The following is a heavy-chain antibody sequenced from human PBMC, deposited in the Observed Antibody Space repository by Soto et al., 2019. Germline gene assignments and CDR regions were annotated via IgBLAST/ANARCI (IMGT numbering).Heavy chain of an antibody. V-gene: IGHV4-34*01. J-gene: IGHJ4*02. Sequence: SETLSLTCAVYGGSFSGYYWSWIRQPPGKGLEWIGEINHSGSTNYNPSLKSRVTISVDTSKNQFSLKLSSVTAADTAVYYCARGRGYSYGYFDYWGQGTLVT. CDR3: ARGRGYSYGYFDY. D-gene: IGHD5-18*01. CDR2: INHSGST. CDR1: GGSFSGYY.